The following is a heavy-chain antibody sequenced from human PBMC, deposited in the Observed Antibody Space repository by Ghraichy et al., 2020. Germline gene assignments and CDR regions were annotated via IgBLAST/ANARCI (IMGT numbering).Heavy chain of an antibody. D-gene: IGHD5-18*01. J-gene: IGHJ6*02. V-gene: IGHV3-43*02. Sequence: GGSLRLSCAASGFSFDDYAMHWVRQAPGKGLEWVSFIGGDGGSTYYADSVKGRFTISRDNSKNSLYLQMNSLRTEDTALYYCAKGPLSCGSVAYSYFYGIDVWSEGTTVTVS. CDR1: GFSFDDYA. CDR2: IGGDGGST. CDR3: AKGPLSCGSVAYSYFYGIDV.